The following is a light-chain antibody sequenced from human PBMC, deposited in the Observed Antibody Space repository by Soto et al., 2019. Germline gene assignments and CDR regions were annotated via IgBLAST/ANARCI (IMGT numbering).Light chain of an antibody. V-gene: IGLV1-40*01. Sequence: QSVLTQPPSVSGAPGQRVTISCTGYNSNIGAGYDVHWYQRLPGTAPKLLIYGNSNRPSGVPDRFSASKSGTSASLAITGLQAEDEADYYCQSYDSSLSGWVFGGGTQLTVL. CDR3: QSYDSSLSGWV. CDR2: GNS. CDR1: NSNIGAGYD. J-gene: IGLJ3*02.